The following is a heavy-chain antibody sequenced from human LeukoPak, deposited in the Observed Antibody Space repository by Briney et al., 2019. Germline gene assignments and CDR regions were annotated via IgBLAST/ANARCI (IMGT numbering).Heavy chain of an antibody. CDR2: ISSSADSK. D-gene: IGHD4-23*01. CDR1: GFTFSSYA. CDR3: AKPLEKYTYGGNFDY. Sequence: PGESLRLSCEASGFTFSSYAMSWVRQAPGKGLALVSVISSSADSKYYADSVKGRFTISRDNSKNPLYLQMNNLRAEDTAVYYCAKPLEKYTYGGNFDYWGQGILVTVSS. V-gene: IGHV3-23*01. J-gene: IGHJ4*02.